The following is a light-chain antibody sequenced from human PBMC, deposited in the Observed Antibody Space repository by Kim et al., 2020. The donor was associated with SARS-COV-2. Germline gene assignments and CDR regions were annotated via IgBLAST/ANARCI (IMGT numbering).Light chain of an antibody. J-gene: IGLJ2*01. V-gene: IGLV1-44*01. CDR3: AAWDDSLNRVV. CDR1: SSNIGSNT. Sequence: ELTQPPSASGTPGQRVTISCSGSSSNIGSNTVNWYQQRPGTAPKLLIYSNNQRPSGVPDRFSGSKSGTSASRAIGGLQCEVEADYYSAAWDDSLNRVVFGGGTQRTVL. CDR2: SNN.